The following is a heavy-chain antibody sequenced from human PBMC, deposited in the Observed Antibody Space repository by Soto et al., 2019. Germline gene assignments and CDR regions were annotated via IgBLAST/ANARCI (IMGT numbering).Heavy chain of an antibody. V-gene: IGHV4-59*01. D-gene: IGHD2-15*01. CDR1: GGSISSYY. Sequence: ASETLSLTCTVSGGSISSYYWSWIRQPPGKGPEWIGYIYYSGSTNYNPSLKSRVTISVDTSKNQFSLKPSSVTAADTAVYYCARVICSGGSCYLDYWGQGTLVTVSS. J-gene: IGHJ4*02. CDR2: IYYSGST. CDR3: ARVICSGGSCYLDY.